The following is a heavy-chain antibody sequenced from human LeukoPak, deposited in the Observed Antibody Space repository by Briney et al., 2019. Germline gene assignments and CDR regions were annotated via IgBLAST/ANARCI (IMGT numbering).Heavy chain of an antibody. V-gene: IGHV3-23*01. Sequence: GGSLRLSCAASGFTFSSYAMSWVRQAPGKGLEWVSAIRGSGGSTYYADSVKGWFTISRDNSKNTLYLQMNSLRAEDTAVYYCAKFPGGIFDYWGQGTLVTVSS. CDR1: GFTFSSYA. D-gene: IGHD1-26*01. CDR3: AKFPGGIFDY. J-gene: IGHJ4*02. CDR2: IRGSGGST.